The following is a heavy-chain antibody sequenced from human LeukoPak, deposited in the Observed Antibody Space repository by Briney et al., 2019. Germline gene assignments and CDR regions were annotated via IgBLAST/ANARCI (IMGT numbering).Heavy chain of an antibody. V-gene: IGHV1-69*04. CDR1: GGTFSSYA. D-gene: IGHD5-18*01. Sequence: SVKVSCKASGGTFSSYAISWVRQAPGQGLEWMGRIIPILGIANYAQKFQGRVTITADKSTSTAYMELSSLRSEDTAVYYCARGIRGYSYGYYFDYWGQGTLVTVSS. CDR2: IIPILGIA. J-gene: IGHJ4*02. CDR3: ARGIRGYSYGYYFDY.